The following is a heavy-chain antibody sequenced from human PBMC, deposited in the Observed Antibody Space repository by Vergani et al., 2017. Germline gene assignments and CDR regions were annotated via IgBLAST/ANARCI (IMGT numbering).Heavy chain of an antibody. CDR2: IDWDDEK. CDR1: GIPLSTSGMR. J-gene: IGHJ2*01. Sequence: QVTLKESGPALVKPTQTLTLTCTVSGIPLSTSGMRVSRIRQPPGKAPEWLARIDWDDEKFYSPSLKTRLTISKDTSKNQVVLTMTKMDPVDTAMYYCTWLYGPTGHWYFDFWGRGTLVAVSS. V-gene: IGHV2-70*04. CDR3: TWLYGPTGHWYFDF. D-gene: IGHD3-10*01.